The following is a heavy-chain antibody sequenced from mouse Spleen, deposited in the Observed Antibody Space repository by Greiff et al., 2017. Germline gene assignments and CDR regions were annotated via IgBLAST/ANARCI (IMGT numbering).Heavy chain of an antibody. CDR3: ARRPSGAMDY. D-gene: IGHD3-1*01. V-gene: IGHV5-9-1*01. CDR1: GFTFSSYA. CDR2: ISSGGSYT. Sequence: EVMLVESGGGLVKPGGSLKLSCAASGFTFSSYAMSWVRQTPEKRLEWVATISSGGSYTYYPDSVKGRFTISRDNAKNTLYLQMSSLRSEDTAMYYCARRPSGAMDYWGQGTSVTVSS. J-gene: IGHJ4*01.